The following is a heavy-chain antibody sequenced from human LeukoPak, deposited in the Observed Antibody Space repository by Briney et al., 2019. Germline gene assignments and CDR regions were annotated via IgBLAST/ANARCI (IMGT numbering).Heavy chain of an antibody. D-gene: IGHD3-22*01. Sequence: ASVKVSCKASGYTFTSYYMHWVRQAPGQGLEWMGIINPSGGSTSYAQKFQGRVTMTRDTSMSTVYMELSSLRSEDTAVYYCARNYYDSSGYYHFLGDWGQGTLVTVSS. V-gene: IGHV1-46*01. CDR2: INPSGGST. CDR1: GYTFTSYY. CDR3: ARNYYDSSGYYHFLGD. J-gene: IGHJ4*02.